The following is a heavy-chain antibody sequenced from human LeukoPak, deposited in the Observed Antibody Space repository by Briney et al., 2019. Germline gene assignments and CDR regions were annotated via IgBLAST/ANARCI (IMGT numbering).Heavy chain of an antibody. CDR3: ARAERMAAAADY. J-gene: IGHJ4*02. CDR1: GFPFDSDA. CDR2: LSTRSNKT. Sequence: GGSLRLSCEGSGFPFDSDALSWVRRAPGKGLEWVSGLSTRSNKTYYADNVKGRFTISRDNSKNKVYLQINGLRLDDTAVYYCARAERMAAAADYWGQGTLVTVSS. D-gene: IGHD6-13*01. V-gene: IGHV3-23*01.